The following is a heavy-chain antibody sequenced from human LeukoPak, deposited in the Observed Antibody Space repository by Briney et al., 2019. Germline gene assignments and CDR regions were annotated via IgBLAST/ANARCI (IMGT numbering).Heavy chain of an antibody. V-gene: IGHV3-9*01. Sequence: GGSLRLSCAASGFTFDDYAMHWVRQAPGKGLEWVSGISWNIDNINYADSVKGRFTVSRDNAKSALYLQMNSLRAEDTAVYYCARDYTYGSRGNWFDPWGQGTLVTVSS. CDR3: ARDYTYGSRGNWFDP. D-gene: IGHD3-10*01. CDR2: ISWNIDNI. CDR1: GFTFDDYA. J-gene: IGHJ5*02.